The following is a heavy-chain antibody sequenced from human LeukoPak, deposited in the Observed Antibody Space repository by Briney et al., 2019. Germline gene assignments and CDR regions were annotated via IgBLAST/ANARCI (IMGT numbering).Heavy chain of an antibody. D-gene: IGHD3-22*01. CDR3: ARGKNYYDSSGYYYGHLDY. V-gene: IGHV4-39*07. CDR2: INHSGST. Sequence: SETLSLTCTVSGGSISSSSYYWGWIRQPPGKGLEWIGEINHSGSTNYNPSLKSRVTISVDTSKNQFSLKLSSVTAADTAVYYCARGKNYYDSSGYYYGHLDYWGQGTLVTVSS. J-gene: IGHJ4*02. CDR1: GGSISSSSYY.